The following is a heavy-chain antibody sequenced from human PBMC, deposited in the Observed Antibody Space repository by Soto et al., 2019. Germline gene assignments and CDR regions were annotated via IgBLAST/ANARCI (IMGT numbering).Heavy chain of an antibody. D-gene: IGHD1-26*01. CDR2: MNPNSGNT. Sequence: QVQLVQSGAEVKKPGASVKVSCKASGYTFTSYDINWVRQATGQGLEWMGWMNPNSGNTGYAQKFQGRVTMTRNTSISTAYMERRSLSSEDTVGYYCAGEKVGAVDYWGQGTRVNASS. V-gene: IGHV1-8*01. J-gene: IGHJ4*02. CDR1: GYTFTSYD. CDR3: AGEKVGAVDY.